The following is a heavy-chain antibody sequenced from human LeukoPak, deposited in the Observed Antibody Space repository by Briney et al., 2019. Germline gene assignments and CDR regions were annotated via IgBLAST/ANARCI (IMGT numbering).Heavy chain of an antibody. CDR1: GSSFTTYW. CDR3: ARYYYDSSAGPFDY. Sequence: GESLEISCQGSGSSFTTYWIGWVRQLPGKGLEWMGIINPDECDTKYSPSFQGQVTISADKSISTAYVQWSSLKASDTAMYYCARYYYDSSAGPFDYWGQGTLVTVLS. D-gene: IGHD3-22*01. V-gene: IGHV5-51*01. CDR2: INPDECDT. J-gene: IGHJ4*02.